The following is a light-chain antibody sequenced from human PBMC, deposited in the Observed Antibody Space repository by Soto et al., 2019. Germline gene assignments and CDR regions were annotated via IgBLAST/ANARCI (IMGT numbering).Light chain of an antibody. Sequence: QSALTQPASVSGSPAQSITISCTGTSSDVGSYNLVSWYQQHPGKAPKLMIYEVSKRPSGVSNRFSGSKSGNTASLTISGLQAEDEADYYCCSYAGSSTWVFGGGTKVTVL. CDR2: EVS. V-gene: IGLV2-23*02. J-gene: IGLJ3*02. CDR1: SSDVGSYNL. CDR3: CSYAGSSTWV.